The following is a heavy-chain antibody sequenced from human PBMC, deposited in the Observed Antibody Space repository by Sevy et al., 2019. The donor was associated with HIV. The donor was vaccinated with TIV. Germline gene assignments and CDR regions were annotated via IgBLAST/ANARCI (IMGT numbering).Heavy chain of an antibody. V-gene: IGHV3-30*04. CDR1: GFTFSNYD. D-gene: IGHD2-21*02. Sequence: GEYLKISCAASGFTFSNYDMHWVRQAPGKGLDWVAVILHDERYKNYAESVKVRFTISRDNFKNTLFLQMAGLRPDDTAVYCCARLVFCGGDCYYLDSWGQGALVTVSS. J-gene: IGHJ4*02. CDR3: ARLVFCGGDCYYLDS. CDR2: ILHDERYK.